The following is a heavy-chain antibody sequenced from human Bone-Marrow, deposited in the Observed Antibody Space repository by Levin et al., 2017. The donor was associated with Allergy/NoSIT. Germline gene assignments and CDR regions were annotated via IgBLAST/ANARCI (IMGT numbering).Heavy chain of an antibody. CDR1: GYTFTGYW. CDR2: IYPGNSES. V-gene: IGHV5-51*01. D-gene: IGHD3-10*01. Sequence: GESLKISCKGSGYTFTGYWIGWVRQMPGRGLEWMGIIYPGNSESRYSPSFQGQVTISVDRSISAAYLQWSSLKASDTAMYDCARLTGYVQAGIWFDSWGQGTLVTVSS. CDR3: ARLTGYVQAGIWFDS. J-gene: IGHJ5*01.